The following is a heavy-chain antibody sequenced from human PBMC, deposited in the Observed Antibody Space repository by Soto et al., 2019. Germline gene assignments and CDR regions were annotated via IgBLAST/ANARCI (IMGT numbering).Heavy chain of an antibody. Sequence: QVQLVQSGAEVKKPGSSLKVSCKASGGTFSSYAISWVRQAPGQGLEWMGGIIPIFGTANYAQKFQGRVTSTADESTSTADMELSSLRSEDTAVYYCARDWYNWNYKEGGGYWGQGTLVTVSS. CDR3: ARDWYNWNYKEGGGY. V-gene: IGHV1-69*01. CDR1: GGTFSSYA. D-gene: IGHD1-7*01. J-gene: IGHJ4*02. CDR2: IIPIFGTA.